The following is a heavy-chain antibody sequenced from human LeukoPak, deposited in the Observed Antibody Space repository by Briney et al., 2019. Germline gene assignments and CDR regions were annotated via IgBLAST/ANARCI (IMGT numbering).Heavy chain of an antibody. D-gene: IGHD6-19*01. CDR3: ASQQEGIAVAGTFVSIDY. CDR2: IYTSGST. CDR1: GGSLSSYY. J-gene: IGHJ4*02. Sequence: PXETLSLTCTVSGGSLSSYYWSWVRQPAGKGLEGIGRIYTSGSTNYNPSLTRRGTISVDTSKKQCYRKRSSVTAADTAVYYCASQQEGIAVAGTFVSIDYWGQGTLVTVSS. V-gene: IGHV4-4*07.